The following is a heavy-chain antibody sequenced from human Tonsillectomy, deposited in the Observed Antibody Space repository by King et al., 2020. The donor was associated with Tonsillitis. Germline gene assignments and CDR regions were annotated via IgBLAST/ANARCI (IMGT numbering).Heavy chain of an antibody. CDR1: GFTFSSYS. V-gene: IGHV3-48*01. D-gene: IGHD1-26*01. CDR2: ISSSSSTI. J-gene: IGHJ4*02. CDR3: ARDGREGPFDY. Sequence: VQLVESGGGLVQPGGSLRLSCAASGFTFSSYSMNWVRQAPGKGLEWVSYISSSSSTIYYADSVKGRFTISRDNAKNSLYLQMNSLRAEDTAVYYCARDGREGPFDYWGQGTLVTVSS.